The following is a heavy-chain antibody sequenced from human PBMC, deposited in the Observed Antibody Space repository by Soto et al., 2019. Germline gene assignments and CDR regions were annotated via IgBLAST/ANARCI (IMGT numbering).Heavy chain of an antibody. CDR1: GFSLSTSGVG. D-gene: IGHD2-21*02. J-gene: IGHJ6*02. V-gene: IGHV2-5*02. CDR2: IYWDADK. CDR3: AHSDFYNGMDV. Sequence: QITLKESGPTLVKPTQTLTLTCTFSGFSLSTSGVGVGWIRQPPGKALEWLSLIYWDADKRYSPSLKSRLTIPKDTSKNQVVLTITNMDPVDTATYYCAHSDFYNGMDVWGQGTTVTVSS.